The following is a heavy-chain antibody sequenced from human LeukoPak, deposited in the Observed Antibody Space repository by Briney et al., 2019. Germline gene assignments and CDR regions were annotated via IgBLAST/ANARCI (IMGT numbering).Heavy chain of an antibody. CDR2: IYYSGST. CDR1: GGSISSYY. V-gene: IGHV4-59*01. J-gene: IGHJ5*02. Sequence: SETLSLTCTVSGGSISSYYWSWIRQPPGKGLEWIGYIYYSGSTTYNPSLKSRVTISVDTSKNQFSLKLSSVTAADTAVYYCARMVPSWDWFDPWGQGTLVTVSS. D-gene: IGHD2-2*01. CDR3: ARMVPSWDWFDP.